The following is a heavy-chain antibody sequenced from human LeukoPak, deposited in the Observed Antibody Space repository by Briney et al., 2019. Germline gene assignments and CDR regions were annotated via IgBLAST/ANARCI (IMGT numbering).Heavy chain of an antibody. CDR1: GFTFSSYA. D-gene: IGHD3-16*01. Sequence: GGSLRLSCAASGFTFSSYAMSWVRQAPGKGLQWVSVIPGRGGTTYYADSVKGRFTISRDNSKNTLYLQMNSLRAEDTAVYYCAKDRGNYEYSSDYWGQGTLVTVSS. V-gene: IGHV3-23*01. CDR2: IPGRGGTT. J-gene: IGHJ4*02. CDR3: AKDRGNYEYSSDY.